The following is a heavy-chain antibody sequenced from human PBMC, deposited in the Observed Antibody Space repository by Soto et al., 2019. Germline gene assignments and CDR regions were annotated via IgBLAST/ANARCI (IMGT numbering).Heavy chain of an antibody. D-gene: IGHD2-15*01. CDR2: INAGNGNT. J-gene: IGHJ6*03. CDR1: GYTFTIYA. V-gene: IGHV1-3*01. CDR3: ARNWPDCSGGACYLSKTAMDV. Sequence: QVQLVQSGAEVKKPGASVKVSCQASGYTFTIYAIHWVRQAPGQRLEWMGWINAGNGNTKYSQKFQGRVTITRDTSASTAYMELSSLRSEDTAVYYCARNWPDCSGGACYLSKTAMDVWGKGTTVTVSS.